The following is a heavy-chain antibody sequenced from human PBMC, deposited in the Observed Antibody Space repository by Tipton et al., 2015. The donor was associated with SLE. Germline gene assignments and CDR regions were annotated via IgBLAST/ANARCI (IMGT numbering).Heavy chain of an antibody. Sequence: TLSLTCTVSGASISSHYWNWIRQSPGKGLEWIGYIYYSGSTNYNPSLKSRVTISVDRSKKQLSLRLTSVTAADTAVYYCARHYGIMSTPLYYFDYWGQETLVTVSS. CDR2: IYYSGST. J-gene: IGHJ4*02. CDR1: GASISSHY. CDR3: ARHYGIMSTPLYYFDY. V-gene: IGHV4-59*11. D-gene: IGHD3-9*01.